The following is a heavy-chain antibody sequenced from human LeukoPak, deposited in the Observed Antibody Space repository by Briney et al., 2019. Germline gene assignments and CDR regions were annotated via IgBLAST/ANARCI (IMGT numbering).Heavy chain of an antibody. CDR1: GFTFSSYA. Sequence: PGGSLRLSRAASGFTFSSYAMSWVRQAPGKGLEWVSAISGSGGSTYYADSVSSRFTISRDNCKYTLYLQMNSLRAEDTAVDYCSKDAEAVAGLDYWGQGTLVTVSS. V-gene: IGHV3-23*01. J-gene: IGHJ4*02. CDR2: ISGSGGST. CDR3: SKDAEAVAGLDY. D-gene: IGHD6-19*01.